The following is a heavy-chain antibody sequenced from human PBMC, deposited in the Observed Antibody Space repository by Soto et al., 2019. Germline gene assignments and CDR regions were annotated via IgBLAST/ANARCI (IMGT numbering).Heavy chain of an antibody. Sequence: QLQLQESGPGLVKPSETLSLTCTVSGGSISSSSYYWGWIRQPPGKGLEWIGSIYYSGSTYYNPSLKSRVTISVDTSKIQFSLKLSSVTAAYPAVYYCARRRGSGLDGPYYFDYWGQGTLVTVSS. CDR2: IYYSGST. CDR3: ARRRGSGLDGPYYFDY. CDR1: GGSISSSSYY. D-gene: IGHD3-22*01. V-gene: IGHV4-39*01. J-gene: IGHJ4*02.